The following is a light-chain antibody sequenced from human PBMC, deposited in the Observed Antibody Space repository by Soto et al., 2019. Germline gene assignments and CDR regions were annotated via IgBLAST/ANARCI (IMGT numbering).Light chain of an antibody. V-gene: IGKV3-20*01. Sequence: EIVLTQSPGTLSLSPGERATLSCRASQSVSSGYLAWYQQKPGQAPRLLIYAASSRATGIPDRFSGSGSGTDFTLTISRLGPEDFAVYYCQQYGSSSWTFGQGTKVEIK. CDR1: QSVSSGY. J-gene: IGKJ1*01. CDR3: QQYGSSSWT. CDR2: AAS.